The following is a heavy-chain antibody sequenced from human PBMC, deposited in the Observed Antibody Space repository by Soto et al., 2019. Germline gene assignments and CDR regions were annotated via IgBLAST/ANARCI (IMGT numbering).Heavy chain of an antibody. CDR1: GGSIRSSNW. Sequence: AETLSLTCAVLGGSIRSSNWWGWVSQPPGNGLEWIGKIYHSGSTNYNPSLKSRVTISVDKSKNQFSLQLSSGTAADTAVYYCARDLGDFWSGYNYYYYGMDVWGQGTTVTVSS. D-gene: IGHD3-3*01. J-gene: IGHJ6*02. CDR3: ARDLGDFWSGYNYYYYGMDV. CDR2: IYHSGST. V-gene: IGHV4-4*02.